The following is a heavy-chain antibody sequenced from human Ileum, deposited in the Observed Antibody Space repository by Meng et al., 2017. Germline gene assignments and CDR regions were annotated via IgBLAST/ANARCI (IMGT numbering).Heavy chain of an antibody. V-gene: IGHV4-30-4*01. CDR2: TYYNGSP. D-gene: IGHD3-10*01. Sequence: QGQLQESGPGLVKPAQTLSRTGTVSGGSISSGDYYWSWIRQPPGKGLEWIGLTYYNGSPFYNPSLRSRVTISVDTSKDQFSLKLTSVTAADTAVYYCARERRHYYGSGSFDYWGQGILVTVSS. CDR3: ARERRHYYGSGSFDY. CDR1: GGSISSGDYY. J-gene: IGHJ4*02.